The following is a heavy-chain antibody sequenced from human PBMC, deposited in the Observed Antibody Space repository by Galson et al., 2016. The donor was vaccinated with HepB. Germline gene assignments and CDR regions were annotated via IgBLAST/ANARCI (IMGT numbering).Heavy chain of an antibody. CDR3: ARRLSVLVIAARGWGYGMDV. V-gene: IGHV3-7*01. Sequence: SLRLSCAASGFTFSSHWMSWVRQAPGRGLEWVANIKQDGSDKHYVDSVKDRFTVSRDNARKSMFLQMESLRVDDTAVYYCARRLSVLVIAARGWGYGMDVWGKGTTVTVSS. D-gene: IGHD2-15*01. CDR1: GFTFSSHW. CDR2: IKQDGSDK. J-gene: IGHJ6*04.